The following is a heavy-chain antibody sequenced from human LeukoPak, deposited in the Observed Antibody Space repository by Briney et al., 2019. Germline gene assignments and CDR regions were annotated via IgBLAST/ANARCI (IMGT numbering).Heavy chain of an antibody. CDR3: ARGPRWLRTFHY. CDR1: GSFSGYY. D-gene: IGHD5-12*01. J-gene: IGHJ4*02. V-gene: IGHV4-34*01. Sequence: SETLSLTCAGGSFSGYYWSWIRQPPGKGLEWIGEISHSGITNYNPSLKSRVTISVDTSKNQFSLKLRSVTAADTAVYYCARGPRWLRTFHYGGEGTLVTVSS. CDR2: ISHSGIT.